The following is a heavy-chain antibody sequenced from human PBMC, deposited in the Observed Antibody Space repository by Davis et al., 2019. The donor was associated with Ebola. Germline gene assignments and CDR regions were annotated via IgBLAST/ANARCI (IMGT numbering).Heavy chain of an antibody. CDR1: GGSISSYY. D-gene: IGHD3-22*01. CDR2: IYYSGST. Sequence: SETLSLTCTVSGGSISSYYWSWIRQLPGKGLEWIGYIYYSGSTSYNPSLKSRVTISVDTSKNQFSLKLSSVTAADTAVYYCARESYYYDSSGYSRGGFDYWGQGTLVTVSS. V-gene: IGHV4-59*01. J-gene: IGHJ4*02. CDR3: ARESYYYDSSGYSRGGFDY.